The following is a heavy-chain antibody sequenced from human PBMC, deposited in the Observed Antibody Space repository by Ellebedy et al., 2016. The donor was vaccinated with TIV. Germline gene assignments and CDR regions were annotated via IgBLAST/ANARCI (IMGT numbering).Heavy chain of an antibody. Sequence: MPSETLSLTCSVSGGSIGRYFWTWIRQSPEKGLEWIGYVFSSGYTNYHPSLESRVTISIDTSKGQFSLRLTSVTAADTAVYYCARGYDNTGFYDCPYDHWGQGTLVTVSS. CDR2: VFSSGYT. J-gene: IGHJ4*02. D-gene: IGHD2-21*02. V-gene: IGHV4-59*01. CDR3: ARGYDNTGFYDCPYDH. CDR1: GGSIGRYF.